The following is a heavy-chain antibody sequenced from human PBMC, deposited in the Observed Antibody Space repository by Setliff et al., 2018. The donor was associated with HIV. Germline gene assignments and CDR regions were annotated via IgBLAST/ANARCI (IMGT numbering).Heavy chain of an antibody. CDR2: INPHTGVT. J-gene: IGHJ6*02. CDR3: ARDLRDGFEEWFSTLDDGMDV. CDR1: GYIFISYG. D-gene: IGHD3-3*01. V-gene: IGHV1-2*02. Sequence: ASVKVSCKASGYIFISYGFSWVRQAPGQGLEWMGNINPHTGVTKYAEKFQGRVTMTRDTSINTIYMELSRLRSDDTAVYYCARDLRDGFEEWFSTLDDGMDVWGQGTTVTVSS.